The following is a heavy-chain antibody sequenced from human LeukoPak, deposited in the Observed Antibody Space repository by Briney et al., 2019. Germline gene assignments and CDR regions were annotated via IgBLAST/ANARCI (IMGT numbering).Heavy chain of an antibody. Sequence: PSETLSLTCTVSGGSISGSPYSWGWIRQPPGKGLEWIGSIYHSGNTYYNPSLKSRLTMSVDTSKNQFSLKLSSVTAADTAVYFCARHFSSGWYIFNFWGQGTLVTVSS. CDR2: IYHSGNT. D-gene: IGHD6-19*01. CDR3: ARHFSSGWYIFNF. V-gene: IGHV4-39*01. CDR1: GGSISGSPYS. J-gene: IGHJ4*02.